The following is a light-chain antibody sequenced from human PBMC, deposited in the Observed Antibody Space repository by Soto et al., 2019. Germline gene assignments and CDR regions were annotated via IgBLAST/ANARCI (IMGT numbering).Light chain of an antibody. CDR3: QQYSNWPPLT. Sequence: EIVLTQSPATLSVSPGERATLSCRASQSVRSNLAWYQQKAGQAPRLLIFDASTRATNIPARFSGSGSGTEFTLTISSLQSEDFAVYYCQQYSNWPPLTFGGRTKVEIK. J-gene: IGKJ4*01. V-gene: IGKV3-15*01. CDR2: DAS. CDR1: QSVRSN.